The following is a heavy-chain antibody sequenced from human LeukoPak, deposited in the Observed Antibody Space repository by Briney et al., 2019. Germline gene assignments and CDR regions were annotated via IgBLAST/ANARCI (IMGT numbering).Heavy chain of an antibody. D-gene: IGHD3-22*01. J-gene: IGHJ5*02. CDR1: GFTFSSYA. V-gene: IGHV3-23*01. CDR2: ISGSGGST. Sequence: GGSLRLSCAASGFTFSSYAMSWVRQAPGKGLEWVSAISGSGGSTYYADSMKGRFTISRDNSKNTLYLQMNSLRAEDTAVYYCAKDGSSGYINWFDPWGQGTLVTVSS. CDR3: AKDGSSGYINWFDP.